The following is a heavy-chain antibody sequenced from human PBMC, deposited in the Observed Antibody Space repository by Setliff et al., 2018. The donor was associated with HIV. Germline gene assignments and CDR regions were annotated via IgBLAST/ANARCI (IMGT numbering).Heavy chain of an antibody. Sequence: PGGSLRLSCAASGFTFSSYGMHWVRQAPGKGLEWVAVIWYDGSNKYYADSVKGRFTISRDNAKNSLYLQMNSLRVEDTAVYYCVRDHLWAFDYWGQGTLVTVSS. CDR2: IWYDGSNK. V-gene: IGHV3-33*01. D-gene: IGHD1-26*01. CDR1: GFTFSSYG. CDR3: VRDHLWAFDY. J-gene: IGHJ4*02.